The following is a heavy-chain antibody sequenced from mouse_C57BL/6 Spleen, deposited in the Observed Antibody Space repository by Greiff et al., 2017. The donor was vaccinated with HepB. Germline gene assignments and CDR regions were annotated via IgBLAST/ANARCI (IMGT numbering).Heavy chain of an antibody. CDR1: GFTFSDYY. V-gene: IGHV5-16*01. CDR3: ARAYHDYDGSDWYFDV. J-gene: IGHJ1*03. D-gene: IGHD2-4*01. CDR2: INYDGSST. Sequence: DVKLVESEGGLVQPGSSMKLSCTASGFTFSDYYMAWVRQVPEKGLEWVANINYDGSSTYYLDSLKSRFIISRDNAKNILYLQMSSLKSEDTATYYCARAYHDYDGSDWYFDVWGTGTTVTVSS.